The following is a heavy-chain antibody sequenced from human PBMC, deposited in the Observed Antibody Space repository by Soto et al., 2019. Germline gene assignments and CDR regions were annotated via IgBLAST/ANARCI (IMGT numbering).Heavy chain of an antibody. Sequence: PGGSLRLSCAASGFTVSSNYMSWVRQAPGKGLEWVSVIYSGGSTYYADSVKGRFTISRDNSKNTLYLQMNSLRAEDTAAYYCARDGVYGDFPDAFDIWGQGTMVTVSS. CDR1: GFTVSSNY. CDR3: ARDGVYGDFPDAFDI. D-gene: IGHD4-17*01. J-gene: IGHJ3*02. CDR2: IYSGGST. V-gene: IGHV3-53*01.